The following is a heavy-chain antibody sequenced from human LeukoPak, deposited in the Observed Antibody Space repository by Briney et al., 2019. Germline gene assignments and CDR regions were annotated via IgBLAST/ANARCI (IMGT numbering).Heavy chain of an antibody. J-gene: IGHJ3*01. V-gene: IGHV3-30*18. CDR3: AKDLRWELSNYGFNV. Sequence: GGSLRLSCAASGIKFSNYDMDWVRQAPGKGLEWVATISYDGSYKYYADFVTGRFTISRDNSKNMLYLQMNGLRAEDTAVYYCAKDLRWELSNYGFNVWGQGTMVTVSS. CDR2: ISYDGSYK. CDR1: GIKFSNYD. D-gene: IGHD1-26*01.